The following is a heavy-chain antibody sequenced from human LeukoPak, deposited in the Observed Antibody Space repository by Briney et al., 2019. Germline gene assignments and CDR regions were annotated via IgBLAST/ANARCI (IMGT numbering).Heavy chain of an antibody. CDR1: GFTFSSYA. CDR3: ARETGARYQLLFSYGMDV. V-gene: IGHV3-30-3*01. J-gene: IGHJ6*02. D-gene: IGHD2-2*01. CDR2: ISYDGSNK. Sequence: GGSLRLSCAASGFTFSSYAMHWVRQAPGKGLEGVAVISYDGSNKYYADSVKGRFTISRDNSKNTLYLQMNSLRAEDTAVYYCARETGARYQLLFSYGMDVWGQGTTVTVSS.